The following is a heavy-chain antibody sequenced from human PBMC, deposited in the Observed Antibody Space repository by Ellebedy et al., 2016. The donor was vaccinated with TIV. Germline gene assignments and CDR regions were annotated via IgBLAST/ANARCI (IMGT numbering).Heavy chain of an antibody. CDR1: GGSITSSTYY. CDR2: VFYSGDT. V-gene: IGHV4-61*01. J-gene: IGHJ6*02. Sequence: SETLSLTXSVSGGSITSSTYYWTWIRQPPGKGLEWIGYVFYSGDTIYNPSLNSRVTMSVDTSKNQFYLNLTSVTAADTAVYYCVRFDYDVEGYYGLDVWGQGTTVAVSS. CDR3: VRFDYDVEGYYGLDV. D-gene: IGHD3-3*01.